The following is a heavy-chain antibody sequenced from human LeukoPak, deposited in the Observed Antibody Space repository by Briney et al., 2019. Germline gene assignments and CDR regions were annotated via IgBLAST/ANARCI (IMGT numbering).Heavy chain of an antibody. CDR2: ISAYNGNT. CDR3: ARAGSGYSGYDLGPGDY. J-gene: IGHJ4*02. D-gene: IGHD5-12*01. CDR1: GYIYTSYG. Sequence: GASVKVSCKASGYIYTSYGINWVRQAPGQGLEWMGWISAYNGNTKYAQKLQGRVTMTTDTSTSTAHMELRSLRTDDTAVYYCARAGSGYSGYDLGPGDYWGQGTLVTVSS. V-gene: IGHV1-18*01.